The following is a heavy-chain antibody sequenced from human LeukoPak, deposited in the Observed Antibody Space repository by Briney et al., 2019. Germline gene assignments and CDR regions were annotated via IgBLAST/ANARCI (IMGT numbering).Heavy chain of an antibody. CDR2: IKQDGNEK. J-gene: IGHJ4*02. V-gene: IGHV3-7*01. D-gene: IGHD5-18*01. CDR1: GFTFSSYW. CDR3: ARAPYSYGSLYFDY. Sequence: PGGSLRLSCAASGFTFSSYWMSWVRQAPGKGLEWVANIKQDGNEKYYVDSVKGRFTISRDNAKNSLYLQMNSLRAEDTAVYYCARAPYSYGSLYFDYWGQGTLVTVSS.